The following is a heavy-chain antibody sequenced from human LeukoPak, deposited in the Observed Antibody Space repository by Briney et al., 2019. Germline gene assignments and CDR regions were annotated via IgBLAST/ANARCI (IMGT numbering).Heavy chain of an antibody. CDR2: ISNDESKK. CDR3: AKQLGYCSDGSCYFPY. V-gene: IGHV3-30*18. Sequence: GGSLRLSCAASGFTFSSYGMHWVRQAPGKGLEWVAVISNDESKKYYADSVKGRFTISRDNSKSTLCLQMNSLRAEDTAVYYCAKQLGYCSDGSCYFPYWGQGTLVTVSS. J-gene: IGHJ4*02. CDR1: GFTFSSYG. D-gene: IGHD2-15*01.